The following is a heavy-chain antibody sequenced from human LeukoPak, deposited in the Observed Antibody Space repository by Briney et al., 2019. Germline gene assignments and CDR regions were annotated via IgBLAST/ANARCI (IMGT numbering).Heavy chain of an antibody. CDR3: ARVGYGDYVDY. Sequence: SETLSLTCTVSGGSISSGGYYWRWIRQHQGRGLEWIGYIYYSGSTYYNPSLKSRVTISVDTSKNQFSLKLSSVTAADTAVYYCARVGYGDYVDYWGQGTLVTVSS. CDR2: IYYSGST. J-gene: IGHJ4*02. V-gene: IGHV4-31*03. CDR1: GGSISSGGYY. D-gene: IGHD4-17*01.